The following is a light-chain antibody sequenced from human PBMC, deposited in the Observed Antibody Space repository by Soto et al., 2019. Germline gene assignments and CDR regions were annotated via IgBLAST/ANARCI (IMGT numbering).Light chain of an antibody. CDR3: QQYGGSPPYT. CDR2: GAS. J-gene: IGKJ2*01. Sequence: VLTQSPGTLSLSPGERATISCRASQSINSSYLAWYQHKPGQAPRLLFYGASSRATGIPHRFSGSASWTDFTLTISRLEPEDCGVYYCQQYGGSPPYTFGQGTRLEIK. V-gene: IGKV3-20*01. CDR1: QSINSSY.